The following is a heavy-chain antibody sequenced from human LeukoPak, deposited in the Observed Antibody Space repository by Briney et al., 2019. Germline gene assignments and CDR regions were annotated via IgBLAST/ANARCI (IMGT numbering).Heavy chain of an antibody. J-gene: IGHJ4*02. CDR1: GYTFSAFY. CDR3: ARDMTGGIWARATSFDH. CDR2: INPDSGGS. V-gene: IGHV1-2*02. Sequence: GASVKVSCETSGYTFSAFYMHWVRQAPGQGPEWMGWINPDSGGSEYGQKFQGRVTFTSDTSSTTIYMEVRSLKSDDTAVYYCARDMTGGIWARATSFDHWGQGTLVTVSS. D-gene: IGHD1-14*01.